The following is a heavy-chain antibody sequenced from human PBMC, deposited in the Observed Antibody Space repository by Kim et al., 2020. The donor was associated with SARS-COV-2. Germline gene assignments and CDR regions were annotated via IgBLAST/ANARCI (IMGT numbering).Heavy chain of an antibody. J-gene: IGHJ5*02. CDR2: IYYSGST. CDR1: GGSISSSSYY. D-gene: IGHD6-19*01. Sequence: SETLSLTCTVSGGSISSSSYYWGWIRQPPGKGLEWIGSIYYSGSTYYNPSLKSRVTISVDTSKNQFSLKLSSVTAADTAVYYCARLLVEQWLANNWFDPWGQGTLVTVSS. CDR3: ARLLVEQWLANNWFDP. V-gene: IGHV4-39*01.